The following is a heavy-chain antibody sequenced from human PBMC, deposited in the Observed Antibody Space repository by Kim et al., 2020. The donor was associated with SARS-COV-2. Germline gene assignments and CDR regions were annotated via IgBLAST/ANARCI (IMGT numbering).Heavy chain of an antibody. V-gene: IGHV3-21*01. Sequence: SITGRFTIYRDTATNQLYRQMNSLTAEDTAVYYCATDPLLWEHLGNDLDFWGQGTLVTVSS. J-gene: IGHJ4*02. CDR3: ATDPLLWEHLGNDLDF. D-gene: IGHD1-26*01.